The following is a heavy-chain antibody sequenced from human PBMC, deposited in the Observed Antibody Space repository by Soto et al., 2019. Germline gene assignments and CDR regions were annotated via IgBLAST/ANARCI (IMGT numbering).Heavy chain of an antibody. J-gene: IGHJ3*02. Sequence: ASVKVSCKASGYTFTSYGISWVRQAPGQGLEWMGWISAYNGNTNYAQKLQGRVTMTTDTSTSTAYMELRSLRSDDTSVYYCARAKPAYLGYCSGGSCYTPAFDIWGQGTMVTVSS. V-gene: IGHV1-18*01. CDR2: ISAYNGNT. CDR3: ARAKPAYLGYCSGGSCYTPAFDI. D-gene: IGHD2-15*01. CDR1: GYTFTSYG.